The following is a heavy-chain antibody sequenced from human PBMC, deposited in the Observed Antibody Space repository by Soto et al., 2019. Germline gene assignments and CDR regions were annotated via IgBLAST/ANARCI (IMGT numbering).Heavy chain of an antibody. Sequence: ASVKVSCKASGSTFTSYYIHWVRQAPGQGXEWMGIINPRGGITTYAQKFQGRLTMTGDTSTSTVYMELSSLTSEDTAMYHCAASPAYGSSWYGIPPHLRHRMHVRGQGATVTL. D-gene: IGHD6-13*01. J-gene: IGHJ6*02. V-gene: IGHV1-46*01. CDR3: AASPAYGSSWYGIPPHLRHRMHV. CDR1: GSTFTSYY. CDR2: INPRGGIT.